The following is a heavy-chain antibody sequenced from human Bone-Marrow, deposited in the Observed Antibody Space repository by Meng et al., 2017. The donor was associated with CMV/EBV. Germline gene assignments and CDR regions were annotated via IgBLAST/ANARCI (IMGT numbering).Heavy chain of an antibody. CDR1: GGTFSSYA. CDR3: ARGIFGVEHPINWFDP. D-gene: IGHD3-3*02. Sequence: SVKVSCKASGGTFSSYAISWVRQAPGQGLEWMGGIIPIFGTANYAQKFQGRVTITTDESTSTAYMELSSLRSEDTAVYYCARGIFGVEHPINWFDPWGQGTLATVSS. CDR2: IIPIFGTA. J-gene: IGHJ5*02. V-gene: IGHV1-69*05.